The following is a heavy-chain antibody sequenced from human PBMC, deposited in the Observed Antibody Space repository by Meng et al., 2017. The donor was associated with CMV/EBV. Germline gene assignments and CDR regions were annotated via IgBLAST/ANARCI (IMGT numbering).Heavy chain of an antibody. CDR1: GYTFTSYD. CDR2: MNPNSGNT. J-gene: IGHJ6*02. CDR3: ARGRGRITIFGAVIIIGDYYYGMDV. V-gene: IGHV1-8*01. D-gene: IGHD3-3*01. Sequence: ASVKVSCKASGYTFTSYDINWVRQATGQGLEWMGWMNPNSGNTGYAQKFQGRVTMTRNTSISTAYMELSSLRSEDTAVYYCARGRGRITIFGAVIIIGDYYYGMDVWGQGTTVTVSS.